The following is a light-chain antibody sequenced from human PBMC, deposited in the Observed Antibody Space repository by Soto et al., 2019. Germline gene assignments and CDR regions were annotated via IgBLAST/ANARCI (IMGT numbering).Light chain of an antibody. CDR1: SSDVGGYNY. J-gene: IGLJ2*01. CDR3: NSYTGDYTVV. Sequence: QSALTQPASVSGSPGQSITISCTGTSSDVGGYNYVSWYQQHPGKAPKLMIYDVSYRPSGVSNRFSGSKSGNTASLTISGLQAEDEADYYCNSYTGDYTVVFGGGTQLTVL. CDR2: DVS. V-gene: IGLV2-14*03.